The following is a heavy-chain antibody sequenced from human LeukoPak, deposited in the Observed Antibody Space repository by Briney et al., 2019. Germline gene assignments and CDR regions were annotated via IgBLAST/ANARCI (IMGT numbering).Heavy chain of an antibody. CDR2: IIPIFSIA. D-gene: IGHD6-13*01. CDR3: ATGPNSSILYCDN. J-gene: IGHJ4*02. Sequence: SVKVSYQASGDTFSSYTISLVRQAPGQGLEWMGRIIPIFSIANYAQKFQGSVTITADKSTGTAYMELSSLRSDDTAVYYFATGPNSSILYCDNTGEGTPVTVSS. CDR1: GDTFSSYT. V-gene: IGHV1-69*02.